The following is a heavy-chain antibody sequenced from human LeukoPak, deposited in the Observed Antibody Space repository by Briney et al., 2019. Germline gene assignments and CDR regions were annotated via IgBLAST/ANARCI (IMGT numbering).Heavy chain of an antibody. D-gene: IGHD6-19*01. CDR3: ALLAVASDFDY. CDR2: ISSGAITM. CDR1: GFMFRSFE. V-gene: IGHV3-48*03. Sequence: GGSLGLSCAASGFMFRSFEMYWVRQAPGKGLEWIAYISSGAITMYYADSVKGRFTISRDDAKNSLFLQMNSLRAEDTAVYYCALLAVASDFDYWGQGALVTVSS. J-gene: IGHJ4*02.